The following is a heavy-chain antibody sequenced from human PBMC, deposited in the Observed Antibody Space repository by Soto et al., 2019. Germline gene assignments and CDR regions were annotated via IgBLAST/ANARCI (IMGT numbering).Heavy chain of an antibody. CDR3: ARARSPHYYGSGSSFDY. V-gene: IGHV4-31*03. J-gene: IGHJ4*02. Sequence: QVQLQESGPGLVKPSQTLSLTCTVSGGSISSGGYYWSWIRQHPGKGLEWIGYIYYSGSTYYNPSLKSRVTISVDTSKNQFSLKLSSVTSADTAVYYCARARSPHYYGSGSSFDYWGQGTLVTVSS. CDR1: GGSISSGGYY. CDR2: IYYSGST. D-gene: IGHD3-10*01.